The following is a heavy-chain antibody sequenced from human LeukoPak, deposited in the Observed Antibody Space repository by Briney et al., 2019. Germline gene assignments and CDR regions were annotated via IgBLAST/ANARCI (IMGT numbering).Heavy chain of an antibody. V-gene: IGHV4-39*07. CDR1: GGSISSSSYY. Sequence: SETLSLTCTVSGGSISSSSYYWGWIRQPPGKGLEWIGSIYYSGSTYYNPSLKSRVTISVDTSKNQLSLKLSPVTAADTAGYFCARSGGLWLLTYYFDYWGQGTLVTVSS. CDR3: ARSGGLWLLTYYFDY. CDR2: IYYSGST. D-gene: IGHD3-22*01. J-gene: IGHJ4*02.